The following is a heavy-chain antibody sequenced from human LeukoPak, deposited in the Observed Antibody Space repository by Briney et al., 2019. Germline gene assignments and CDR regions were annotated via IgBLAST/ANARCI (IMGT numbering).Heavy chain of an antibody. J-gene: IGHJ3*02. CDR3: AREPHPRGLEIGAFDI. CDR2: INHSGST. D-gene: IGHD1-1*01. V-gene: IGHV4-34*01. Sequence: SETLSLTCAVYGGSFSGYYWSWIRQPPGKGLEWIGEINHSGSTNYNPSLKSRVTISVDTSKNQFSLKLSSVTAADTAVYFCAREPHPRGLEIGAFDIWGQGTMVTVSS. CDR1: GGSFSGYY.